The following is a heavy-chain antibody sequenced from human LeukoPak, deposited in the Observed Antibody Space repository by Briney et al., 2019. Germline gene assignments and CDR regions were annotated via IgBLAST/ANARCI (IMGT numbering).Heavy chain of an antibody. CDR1: GGSISSYY. J-gene: IGHJ4*02. CDR3: ARGEMATILD. CDR2: IYYSGST. Sequence: PSETLSLTCTVSGGSISSYYWSWIRQPPGKGLEWIGYIYYSGSTSYNPSLKSRVTISVDTSKNQFSLKLSSVTAADTAVYYCARGEMATILDWGQGTLVTVSS. D-gene: IGHD5-24*01. V-gene: IGHV4-59*01.